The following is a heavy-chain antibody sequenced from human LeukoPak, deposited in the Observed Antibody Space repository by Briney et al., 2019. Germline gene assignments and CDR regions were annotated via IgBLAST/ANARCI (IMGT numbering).Heavy chain of an antibody. CDR1: GFTFSSYW. V-gene: IGHV3-74*01. J-gene: IGHJ4*02. CDR2: INTDGSST. D-gene: IGHD1-26*01. Sequence: GGSLRLSCAASGFTFSSYWMHWVRQAPGKGLVWVSRINTDGSSTSNADSVKGRFTISRDNAKNTLYLQMNSLRAEDTAVYYCAKDYSGTYYRGADYWGQGTLVTVSS. CDR3: AKDYSGTYYRGADY.